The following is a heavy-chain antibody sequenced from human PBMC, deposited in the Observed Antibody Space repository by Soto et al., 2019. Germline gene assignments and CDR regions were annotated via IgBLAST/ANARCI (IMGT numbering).Heavy chain of an antibody. J-gene: IGHJ6*02. CDR3: AREGGEGDSTPNYYYYGMDV. V-gene: IGHV1-69*01. CDR2: IIPIFGTA. Sequence: QVQLVQSGAEVKKPGSSVKVSCKASGGTFSSYAISWVRQAPGQGLEWMGGIIPIFGTANYAQKFQGRVTITADESTSTAYMELSSLRSEDTAVYYCAREGGEGDSTPNYYYYGMDVWGQGTTVTVSS. CDR1: GGTFSSYA. D-gene: IGHD2-21*02.